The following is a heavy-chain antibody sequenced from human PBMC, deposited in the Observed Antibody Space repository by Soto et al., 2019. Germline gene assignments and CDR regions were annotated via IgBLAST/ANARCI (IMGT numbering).Heavy chain of an antibody. Sequence: QITLKESGPTLVKPTQHLTLTCTFSGFSLSTSGVGVGWIRQPPGKFLEWLAFIYWDDDKPYSPSPKSRLTITMDTSKNQVVLTMTNMFPVDTATYYCAHQVAPYYYGSGSYHGMDVWGQGTTVTVSS. D-gene: IGHD3-10*01. CDR3: AHQVAPYYYGSGSYHGMDV. J-gene: IGHJ6*02. V-gene: IGHV2-5*02. CDR2: IYWDDDK. CDR1: GFSLSTSGVG.